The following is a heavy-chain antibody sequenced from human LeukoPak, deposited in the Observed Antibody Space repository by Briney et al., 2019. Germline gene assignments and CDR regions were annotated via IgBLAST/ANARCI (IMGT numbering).Heavy chain of an antibody. Sequence: SETLSLTCTVSGGSISRYYWSWIRQPAGKGLEWIGRIYSTGSTNYNPSLKSRVTMSVDTSKNQFSLRPRSVTAADTGVYYCARLRPSAGTAGFEFWGQGALVTVSS. CDR3: ARLRPSAGTAGFEF. CDR2: IYSTGST. J-gene: IGHJ4*02. CDR1: GGSISRYY. V-gene: IGHV4-4*07. D-gene: IGHD6-13*01.